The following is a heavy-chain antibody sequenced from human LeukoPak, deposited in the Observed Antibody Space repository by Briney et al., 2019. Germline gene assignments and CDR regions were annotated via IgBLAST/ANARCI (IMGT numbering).Heavy chain of an antibody. V-gene: IGHV3-23*01. Sequence: GGSLRLSCAASGFTFSSYAMSWVRQAPGKGLEWVSAISGSGGSTYFADSVKGRFTISRDNAKNSLYLQMNSLRAEDTAVYYCARVYYGSGSHLDYWGQGTLVTVSS. CDR3: ARVYYGSGSHLDY. CDR1: GFTFSSYA. D-gene: IGHD3-10*01. CDR2: ISGSGGST. J-gene: IGHJ4*02.